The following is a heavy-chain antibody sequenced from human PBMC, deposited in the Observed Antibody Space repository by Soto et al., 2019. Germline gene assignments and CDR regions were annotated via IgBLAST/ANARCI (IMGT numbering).Heavy chain of an antibody. CDR3: ARDSRDIVAVVDASTPSGDY. J-gene: IGHJ4*02. Sequence: PGGSLRLSCAASGFAFSSYSMNWVRQAPGKGLEWVSSISSSSSYIYYADSVKGRFTISRDNAKNSLYLQMNSLRAEDTAVYYCARDSRDIVAVVDASTPSGDYWGQGSLVTVSP. CDR1: GFAFSSYS. CDR2: ISSSSSYI. V-gene: IGHV3-21*01. D-gene: IGHD2-15*01.